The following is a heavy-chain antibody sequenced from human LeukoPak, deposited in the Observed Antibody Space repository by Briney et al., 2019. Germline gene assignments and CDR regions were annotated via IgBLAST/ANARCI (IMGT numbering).Heavy chain of an antibody. D-gene: IGHD6-25*01. J-gene: IGHJ4*02. V-gene: IGHV3-15*01. CDR1: GCTFSNAW. CDR3: NTGTAAADY. CDR2: IKRKADGGTT. Sequence: PGGSLRLSCAASGCTFSNAWMSWVRQAPGKGLEWVGRIKRKADGGTTDYAAPVKDRFTISRDDSKTTLYLQMNSLKPDDTAVYFCNTGTAAADYWGQGTQVTVSS.